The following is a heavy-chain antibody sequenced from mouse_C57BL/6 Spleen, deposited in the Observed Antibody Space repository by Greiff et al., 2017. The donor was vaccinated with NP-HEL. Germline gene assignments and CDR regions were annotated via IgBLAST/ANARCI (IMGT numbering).Heavy chain of an antibody. CDR1: GYTFTSYW. CDR3: ERGDDGYYMYAMDY. J-gene: IGHJ4*01. Sequence: QVQLQQPGAELVKPGASVKLSCKASGYTFTSYWMHWVKQRPGQGLEWIGMIHPNSGSTNYNEKFKSKATLTVDKSSSTAYMQLSSLTSEDSAVYYCERGDDGYYMYAMDYWGQGTSVTVSS. CDR2: IHPNSGST. V-gene: IGHV1-64*01. D-gene: IGHD2-3*01.